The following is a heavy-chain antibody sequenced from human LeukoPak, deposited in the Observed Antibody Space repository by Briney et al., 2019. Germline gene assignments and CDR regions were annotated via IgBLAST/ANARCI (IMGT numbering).Heavy chain of an antibody. CDR3: ASEQLVPGGWFDY. Sequence: ASVKVSCTASGYTFTGYYMHWVRQAPGQGLEWMGWINPNSGGTNYAQKFQGRVTMTRDTSISTAYMELSRLRSDDTAVYYCASEQLVPGGWFDYWGQGTLVTVSS. CDR1: GYTFTGYY. V-gene: IGHV1-2*02. D-gene: IGHD6-13*01. J-gene: IGHJ4*02. CDR2: INPNSGGT.